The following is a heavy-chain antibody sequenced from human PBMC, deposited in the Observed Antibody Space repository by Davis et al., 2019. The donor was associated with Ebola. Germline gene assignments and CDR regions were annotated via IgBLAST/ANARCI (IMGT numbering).Heavy chain of an antibody. J-gene: IGHJ5*02. CDR2: ISYDGSEK. Sequence: PGGSLRLSCAASGFIFSNYGMHWVRQAPGKGLEWVAVISYDGSEKDYADSVKGRFTISRDDSKNTIYLQMSSLTTEDTAVYYCAKAPKRFVVMYNWFDPWGQGTLVTVSS. CDR3: AKAPKRFVVMYNWFDP. D-gene: IGHD3-22*01. CDR1: GFIFSNYG. V-gene: IGHV3-30*18.